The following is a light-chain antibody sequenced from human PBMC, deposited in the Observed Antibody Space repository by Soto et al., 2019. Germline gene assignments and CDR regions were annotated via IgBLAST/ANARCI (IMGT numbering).Light chain of an antibody. CDR3: QQYDSTPQA. Sequence: ESVLTQSPGTLSLSPGERASLSCRASQTVNNFLAWYQQRPGQAPRLLIYDASTRATGIPDRFSGSGSGTDFTLTISRVEPEDFAVYFCQQYDSTPQAFGLGTKVEIK. CDR1: QTVNNF. CDR2: DAS. J-gene: IGKJ1*01. V-gene: IGKV3-20*01.